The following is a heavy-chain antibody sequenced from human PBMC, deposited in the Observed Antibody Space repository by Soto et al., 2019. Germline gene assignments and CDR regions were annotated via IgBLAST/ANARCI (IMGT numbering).Heavy chain of an antibody. V-gene: IGHV3-30-3*01. J-gene: IGHJ4*02. CDR1: GVTFSSSA. CDR3: ARADQL. Sequence: QVQLVESGGGVVQPGRSLRLSCAASGVTFSSSAMHWVRQAPGKGLEWVAVILYDGSNKYYADSVEGRFTISRDNSKNTLYLQMNILRVEDTAVYYCARADQLGGQGTLVNVSS. CDR2: ILYDGSNK. D-gene: IGHD2-2*01.